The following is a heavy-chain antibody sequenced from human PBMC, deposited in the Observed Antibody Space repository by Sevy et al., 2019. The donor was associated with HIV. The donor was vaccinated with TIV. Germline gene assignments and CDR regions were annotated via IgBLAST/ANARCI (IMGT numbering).Heavy chain of an antibody. CDR3: ARGTYYDFWSGSPNGMDV. V-gene: IGHV3-74*01. Sequence: GGSLRLSCAASGFTFSRYWMHWVRQVPGKGLVWVSRINGDGSNPLYADSVKGRFTISRDNAKNTVFLQMNSLRAEDTAVYYCARGTYYDFWSGSPNGMDVWGQGTTVTVSS. CDR1: GFTFSRYW. CDR2: INGDGSNP. J-gene: IGHJ6*02. D-gene: IGHD3-3*01.